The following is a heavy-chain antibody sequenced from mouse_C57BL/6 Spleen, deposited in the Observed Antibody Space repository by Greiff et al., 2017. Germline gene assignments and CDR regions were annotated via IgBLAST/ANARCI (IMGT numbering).Heavy chain of an antibody. J-gene: IGHJ4*01. CDR1: GFTFSDYG. V-gene: IGHV5-17*01. Sequence: VKVEESGGGLVKPGGSLKLSCAASGFTFSDYGMHWVRQAPEKGLEWVAYISSGSSTIYYADTVKGRFTISRDNAKNTLFLQMTSLRSEDTAMYYCARGRAMDYWGQGTSVTVSS. CDR2: ISSGSSTI. CDR3: ARGRAMDY.